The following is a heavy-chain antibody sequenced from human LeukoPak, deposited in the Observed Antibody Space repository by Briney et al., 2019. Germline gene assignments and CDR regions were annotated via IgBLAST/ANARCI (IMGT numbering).Heavy chain of an antibody. V-gene: IGHV4-34*01. J-gene: IGHJ4*02. CDR2: INHGGST. D-gene: IGHD4-11*01. CDR1: GGSFSGHY. CDR3: ARSEINDYSKY. Sequence: SETLSLTCAVSGGSFSGHYWNWIRQPPGKGLEWIGEINHGGSTNYNPSLKSRVTISVDTSKNQFSLKLSSVTAADTAVYYCARSEINDYSKYWGQGILVIVSS.